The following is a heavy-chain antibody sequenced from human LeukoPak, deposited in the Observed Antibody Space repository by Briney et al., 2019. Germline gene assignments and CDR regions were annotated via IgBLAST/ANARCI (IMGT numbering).Heavy chain of an antibody. V-gene: IGHV3-9*01. D-gene: IGHD5-12*01. Sequence: PGGSLRLSCAASGFTFDDYAMHWVRQAPGKGLEWVSGISWNSGSIGYADSVKGRFTISRDNAKNSLYLQMNSLRAEDTALYYCAKCPYSGYDYVSNFDYWGQGTLVTVSS. CDR1: GFTFDDYA. CDR2: ISWNSGSI. CDR3: AKCPYSGYDYVSNFDY. J-gene: IGHJ4*02.